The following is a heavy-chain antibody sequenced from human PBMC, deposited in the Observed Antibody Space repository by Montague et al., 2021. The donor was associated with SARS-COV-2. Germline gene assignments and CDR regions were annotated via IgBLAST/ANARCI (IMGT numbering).Heavy chain of an antibody. CDR2: ST. Sequence: STYYNPSVKSRVAMSVDMSKNQFSLKLSSVTPADTAVYYCARAFTLTTKWCDYWGQGSL. J-gene: IGHJ4*02. V-gene: IGHV4-30-2*05. D-gene: IGHD4-17*01. CDR3: ARAFTLTTKWCDY.